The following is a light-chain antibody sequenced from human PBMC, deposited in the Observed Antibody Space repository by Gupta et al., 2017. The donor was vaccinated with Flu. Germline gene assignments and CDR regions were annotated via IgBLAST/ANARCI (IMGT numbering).Light chain of an antibody. Sequence: ETVLTQSPATLSLSPGERATLSCRASQSISSYLAWYQQKPGQAPRLLIYDASNRATAIPARFSGSGSGTDFTLTISSLEPEDFAVYYCQQRSNWPWTFGPGTKVDIK. CDR2: DAS. CDR3: QQRSNWPWT. J-gene: IGKJ3*01. CDR1: QSISSY. V-gene: IGKV3-11*01.